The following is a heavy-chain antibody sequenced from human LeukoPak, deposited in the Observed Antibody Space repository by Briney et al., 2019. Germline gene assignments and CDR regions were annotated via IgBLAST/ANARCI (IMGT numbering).Heavy chain of an antibody. D-gene: IGHD5-18*01. J-gene: IGHJ4*02. CDR1: GFTFSSYS. CDR3: ARATGGYSYGYDY. CDR2: ISSSSSTI. Sequence: GGSLRLSXAASGFTFSSYSMNWVRQAPGKGLEWVSYISSSSSTIYYADSVKGRSTISRDNAKNSLYLQMNSLRAEDTAVYYCARATGGYSYGYDYWGQGTLVTVSS. V-gene: IGHV3-48*01.